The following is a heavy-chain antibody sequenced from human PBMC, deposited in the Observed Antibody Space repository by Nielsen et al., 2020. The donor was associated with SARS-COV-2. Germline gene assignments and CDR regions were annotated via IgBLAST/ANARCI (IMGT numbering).Heavy chain of an antibody. D-gene: IGHD3-22*01. CDR3: ARGGKRFDSSGYFSPDY. CDR2: ISYDGSNR. V-gene: IGHV3-30-3*01. J-gene: IGHJ4*02. CDR1: GFTFSSYA. Sequence: EGSLRLSCAASGFTFSSYAFHWVRQAPGKGLERVAVISYDGSNRYYADSVEGRFTISRDNSKNTLYLQMNSLRAEDTAVYYCARGGKRFDSSGYFSPDYWGQGTLVTVSS.